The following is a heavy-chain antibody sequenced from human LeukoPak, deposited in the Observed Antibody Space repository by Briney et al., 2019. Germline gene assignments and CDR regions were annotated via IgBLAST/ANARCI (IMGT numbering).Heavy chain of an antibody. CDR2: ISSSSSYI. V-gene: IGHV3-21*01. J-gene: IGHJ4*02. Sequence: PGGSLRLSCAASGFTFSSYSMNWVRQAPGKGLEWVSSISSSSSYIYYADSVKGRFTISRDNAKNSLYLQMNSLRAEDTAVYYCARDLSGCSYGLYYWGQGTLVTVSS. CDR1: GFTFSSYS. CDR3: ARDLSGCSYGLYY. D-gene: IGHD5-18*01.